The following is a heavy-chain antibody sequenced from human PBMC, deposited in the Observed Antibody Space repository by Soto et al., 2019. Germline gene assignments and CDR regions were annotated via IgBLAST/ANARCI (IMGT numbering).Heavy chain of an antibody. D-gene: IGHD3-22*01. J-gene: IGHJ4*02. Sequence: GGSLRLSCAASGFTFSSHAMSWVRQAPGKGLQWVSSISGGGGSTYYAESLKGRFTSSRDNSQNTLFLQMNSLRAEDTAFYFCAKHLSYYYDATGYHFDYWGQGNLVTVSS. CDR2: ISGGGGST. CDR3: AKHLSYYYDATGYHFDY. CDR1: GFTFSSHA. V-gene: IGHV3-23*01.